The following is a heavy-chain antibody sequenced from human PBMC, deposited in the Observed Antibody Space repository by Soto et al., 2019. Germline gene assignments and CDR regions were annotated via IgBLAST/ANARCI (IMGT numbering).Heavy chain of an antibody. CDR2: IYYSGST. Sequence: QLQLQESGPGLVKPSETLSLTCTVSGGSISSSSYYWGWIRQPPGKGLEWIGSIYYSGSTYYNPSLKSRVTISVDTSKSQFSLKLSSVTAADTAVYYCARLLWFGELLFGWFDPWCQGTLVTVSS. CDR3: ARLLWFGELLFGWFDP. J-gene: IGHJ5*02. D-gene: IGHD3-10*01. CDR1: GGSISSSSYY. V-gene: IGHV4-39*01.